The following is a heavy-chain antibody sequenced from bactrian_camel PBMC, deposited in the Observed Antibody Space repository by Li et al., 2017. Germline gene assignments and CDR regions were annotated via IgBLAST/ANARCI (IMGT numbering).Heavy chain of an antibody. D-gene: IGHD1*01. V-gene: IGHV3S31*01. CDR1: GFTYSDQA. Sequence: VQLVESGGGLVQPGGSLTLSCAASGFTYSDQAMHWVRQAPGKGLEWVASVNSGGSGTYYGDSVKGRFFLSRDNAKNTLYLQSSSLKTEDTAMYYCGR. CDR2: VNSGGSGT.